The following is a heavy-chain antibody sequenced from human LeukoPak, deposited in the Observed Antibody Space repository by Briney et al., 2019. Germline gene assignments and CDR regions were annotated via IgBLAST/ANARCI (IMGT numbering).Heavy chain of an antibody. D-gene: IGHD2-21*01. CDR1: GGSISGYY. CDR2: VYTSGST. J-gene: IGHJ4*02. Sequence: SETLSLTCNVSGGSISGYYRNWIRQPAGKGLEWVGRVYTSGSTNYNPSLKSRVTMSVDTSKNQFSLNLSSVTAADTAVYYCARARGGDSRTFDYWGQGTLVTVSS. CDR3: ARARGGDSRTFDY. V-gene: IGHV4-4*07.